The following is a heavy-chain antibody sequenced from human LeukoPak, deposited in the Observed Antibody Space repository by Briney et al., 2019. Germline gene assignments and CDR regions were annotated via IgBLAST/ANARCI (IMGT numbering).Heavy chain of an antibody. Sequence: GGSLRLSCAASGFTFSSYWMSWVRQAPGKGLEWVANIKQDGSEKYYVDSVKGRFTISRDNAKNSLYLQMNSLRAEDTAVYYCARIDYGDYEGTYFDYWGQGTPVTVSS. CDR1: GFTFSSYW. J-gene: IGHJ4*02. V-gene: IGHV3-7*01. D-gene: IGHD4-17*01. CDR2: IKQDGSEK. CDR3: ARIDYGDYEGTYFDY.